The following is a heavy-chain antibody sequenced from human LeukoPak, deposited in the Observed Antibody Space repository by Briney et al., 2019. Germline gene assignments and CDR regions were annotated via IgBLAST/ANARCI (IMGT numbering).Heavy chain of an antibody. CDR2: IRYDGSSK. CDR3: ARVPGYYYFDY. Sequence: GGSLRLSCAASGFTFSSYGMHWVRQAPGKGLEWVAFIRYDGSSKYYADSVKGRFTISRDNSKNTLYLQMNSLRAEDTAVYYCARVPGYYYFDYWGQGTLVTVSP. D-gene: IGHD3-9*01. J-gene: IGHJ4*02. CDR1: GFTFSSYG. V-gene: IGHV3-30*02.